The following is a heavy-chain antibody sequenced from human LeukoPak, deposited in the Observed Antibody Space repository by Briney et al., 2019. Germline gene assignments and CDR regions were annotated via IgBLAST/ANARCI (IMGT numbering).Heavy chain of an antibody. CDR1: GGSISSYY. J-gene: IGHJ6*03. Sequence: SETLSLTCTVSGGSISSYYWSWIRQPPGKGLEWIGYIYTSGSTNYNPSLKGRVTISLDTSKKHLSLRLSSVTAADTAVYYCAREGNGGSGPHYYYMAVWGKGTTVTVSS. CDR3: AREGNGGSGPHYYYMAV. V-gene: IGHV4-59*01. D-gene: IGHD2-8*01. CDR2: IYTSGST.